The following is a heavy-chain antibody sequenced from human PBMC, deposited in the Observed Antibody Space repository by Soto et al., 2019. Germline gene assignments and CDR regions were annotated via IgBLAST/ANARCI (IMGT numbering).Heavy chain of an antibody. J-gene: IGHJ4*02. V-gene: IGHV4-4*02. D-gene: IGHD2-15*01. CDR2: VYHSGNT. CDR3: ARREGDCRGGSCPYYHD. CDR1: GDSISSYNW. Sequence: QVHLQESGPRLVKPSETLSLTCDVSGDSISSYNWWTWVRQTPGKGREWIGEVYHSGNTNYNPSLKSRVTISVDKSRNQFSLSLTSVTAADTAVYYCARREGDCRGGSCPYYHDWGQGTLVTASS.